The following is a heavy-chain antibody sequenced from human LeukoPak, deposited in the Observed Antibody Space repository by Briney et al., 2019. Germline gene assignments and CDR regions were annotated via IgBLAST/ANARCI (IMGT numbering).Heavy chain of an antibody. V-gene: IGHV3-30*04. D-gene: IGHD4-17*01. Sequence: GRSLRLSCAASGFTFSSYAMHWVRQAPGKGLEWVAVISYDGSNKYYADSVKGRFTISRDNSKNTLYLQMNSLRAEDTAVYYCARDLGYGDYDPWGQGTPVTVSS. CDR3: ARDLGYGDYDP. J-gene: IGHJ5*02. CDR1: GFTFSSYA. CDR2: ISYDGSNK.